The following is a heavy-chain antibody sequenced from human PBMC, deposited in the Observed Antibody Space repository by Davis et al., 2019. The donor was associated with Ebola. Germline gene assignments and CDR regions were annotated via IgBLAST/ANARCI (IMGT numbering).Heavy chain of an antibody. J-gene: IGHJ6*02. Sequence: AASVKVSCKASGYTFTSYAMHWVRQAPGQRLEWMGWINAGNGNTKYSQKFQGRVTITRDTSASTAYMELSSLRSEDTVVYYCARRTSSGWYGMDVWGQGTTVTVSS. CDR3: ARRTSSGWYGMDV. V-gene: IGHV1-3*01. D-gene: IGHD6-19*01. CDR2: INAGNGNT. CDR1: GYTFTSYA.